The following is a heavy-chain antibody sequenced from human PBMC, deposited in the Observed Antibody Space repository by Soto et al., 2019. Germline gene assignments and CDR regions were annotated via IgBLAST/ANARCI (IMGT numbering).Heavy chain of an antibody. CDR3: ARREYSGYDS. D-gene: IGHD5-12*01. Sequence: SETLSLTCTVSGGSISSSSYYWGWIRQPPGKGLEWIGSIYYSGSTYYNPSLKSRVTISVDTSKNQFSLKLSSVTAADTAVYYCARREYSGYDSWGQGTLVTVSS. V-gene: IGHV4-39*01. CDR1: GGSISSSSYY. J-gene: IGHJ5*01. CDR2: IYYSGST.